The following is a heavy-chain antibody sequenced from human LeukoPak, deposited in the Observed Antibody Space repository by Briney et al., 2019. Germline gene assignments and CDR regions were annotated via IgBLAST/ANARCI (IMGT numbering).Heavy chain of an antibody. D-gene: IGHD4-23*01. V-gene: IGHV3-73*01. CDR3: AGGNLDYYGMDV. J-gene: IGHJ6*02. CDR2: IRSEANYYAT. CDR1: GFAFSGSA. Sequence: GGSLRLSCTASGFAFSGSAIHWVRQASGGGLEWLGRIRSEANYYATAYAASVKGRITFSRDDSKNTAYLQMSSLKTDDTAVYFCAGGNLDYYGMDVWGQGTTVTVSS.